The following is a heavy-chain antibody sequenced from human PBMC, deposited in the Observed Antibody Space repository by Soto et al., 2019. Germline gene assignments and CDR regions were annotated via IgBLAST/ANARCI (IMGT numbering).Heavy chain of an antibody. CDR3: AREGDNWNENYFDY. Sequence: SVKVSCKASGGTFSSYTISWVRQAPGQGLEWMGRIIPILGIANYAQKFQGRVTITADKSTSTAYMELSSLRSEDTAVYYCAREGDNWNENYFDYWGQATLVTVSS. D-gene: IGHD1-1*01. CDR1: GGTFSSYT. J-gene: IGHJ4*02. V-gene: IGHV1-69*04. CDR2: IIPILGIA.